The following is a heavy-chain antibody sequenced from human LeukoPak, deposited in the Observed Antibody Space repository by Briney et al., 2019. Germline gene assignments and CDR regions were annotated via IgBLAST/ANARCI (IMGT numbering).Heavy chain of an antibody. J-gene: IGHJ4*02. CDR3: ARGHYGRVEFFDY. Sequence: SETLSLTCAVYGGSFSGYYWSWIRQPPGKGLEWIGEINHSGSTNYNPSLKSRVTISVDTSKNQFSLKLSSVTAADTAVYYCARGHYGRVEFFDYWGQGTLVTVSS. D-gene: IGHD3-10*01. CDR2: INHSGST. CDR1: GGSFSGYY. V-gene: IGHV4-34*01.